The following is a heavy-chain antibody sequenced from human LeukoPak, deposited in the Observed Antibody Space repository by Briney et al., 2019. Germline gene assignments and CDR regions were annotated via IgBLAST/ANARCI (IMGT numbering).Heavy chain of an antibody. Sequence: GGSLRLSCAASGFTFNVYWMNWVRQAPGKGLEWVAIIKQDGSEKYYVDSVKGRFTISRDNAKNSLYLQMNSLRAEDTAVYYCARDWRLDWFDPWGQGTLVTVSS. V-gene: IGHV3-7*01. J-gene: IGHJ5*02. CDR2: IKQDGSEK. CDR1: GFTFNVYW. CDR3: ARDWRLDWFDP. D-gene: IGHD3-3*01.